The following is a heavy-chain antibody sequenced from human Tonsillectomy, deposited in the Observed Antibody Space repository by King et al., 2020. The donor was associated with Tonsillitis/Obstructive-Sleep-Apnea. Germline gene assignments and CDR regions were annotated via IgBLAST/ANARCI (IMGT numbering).Heavy chain of an antibody. CDR2: IYWDDDK. Sequence: ITLKESGPTLVKPTQTLTLTCTFSGFSLSTSGVGVGWIRQPPGKALEWLALIYWDDDKRYSPSLKSRLTITKDTSKNQVVLTMTNMDPVDTATYSCAHSPPWYYYYDSSGYHSVWFDPWGQGTLVTVSS. D-gene: IGHD3-22*01. V-gene: IGHV2-5*02. CDR3: AHSPPWYYYYDSSGYHSVWFDP. J-gene: IGHJ5*02. CDR1: GFSLSTSGVG.